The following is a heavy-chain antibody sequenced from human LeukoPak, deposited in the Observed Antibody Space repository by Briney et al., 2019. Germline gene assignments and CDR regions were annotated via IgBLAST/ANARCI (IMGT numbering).Heavy chain of an antibody. CDR3: ARDQGSYGFAPLIDY. V-gene: IGHV1-69*04. CDR1: GGTFSSYA. D-gene: IGHD5-18*01. CDR2: IIPILGIA. Sequence: GASVKVSCKASGGTFSSYAISWVRQAPGQGLEWMGRIIPILGIANYAQKFQGRVTITADKSTSTAYMELSSLRSEDTAVYYCARDQGSYGFAPLIDYWGQGTPVTVSS. J-gene: IGHJ4*02.